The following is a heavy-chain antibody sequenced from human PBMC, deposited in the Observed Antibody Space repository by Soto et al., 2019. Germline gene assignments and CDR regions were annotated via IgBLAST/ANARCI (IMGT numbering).Heavy chain of an antibody. Sequence: GGSLTLSCVASGFTFSTYGMNWVRQAPGKGLEWLALISYDGTDKFYGDSVNGRFTISRDNPKNTLYLQMNSLRPEDTAVYYCAKGGGSAPTGYWGRGTLVTVSS. CDR3: AKGGGSAPTGY. CDR1: GFTFSTYG. V-gene: IGHV3-30*18. D-gene: IGHD2-15*01. CDR2: ISYDGTDK. J-gene: IGHJ4*02.